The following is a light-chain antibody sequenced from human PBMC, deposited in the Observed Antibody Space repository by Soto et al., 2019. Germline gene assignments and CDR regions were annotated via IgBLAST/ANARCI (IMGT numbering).Light chain of an antibody. J-gene: IGLJ3*02. Sequence: QSVLTQPPSASGTPGQKVTISCSGSGSNIGENAVNWYQHLPGTAPQLLIYSNALRPSGVPHRFSGSKSGTAGSLAISGLQSEDEAHYYCAAWDDSLKAMLFGGGTKLTVL. CDR1: GSNIGENA. V-gene: IGLV1-44*01. CDR2: SNA. CDR3: AAWDDSLKAML.